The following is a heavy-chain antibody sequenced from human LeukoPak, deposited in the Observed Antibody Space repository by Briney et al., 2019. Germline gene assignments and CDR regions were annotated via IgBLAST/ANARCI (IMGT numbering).Heavy chain of an antibody. V-gene: IGHV4-34*01. D-gene: IGHD3-10*01. J-gene: IGHJ5*02. CDR1: GGTFSAYY. Sequence: SETLSLTCAVYGGTFSAYYWNCIRQPPGKGLEWIGEINYTGSTNYNPSLKSRVTISVDTSKNQFSLKLTSVTAADTAVYYCARGLYYYGSGNYYNVGSPLEAWGQGTLVTGSS. CDR2: INYTGST. CDR3: ARGLYYYGSGNYYNVGSPLEA.